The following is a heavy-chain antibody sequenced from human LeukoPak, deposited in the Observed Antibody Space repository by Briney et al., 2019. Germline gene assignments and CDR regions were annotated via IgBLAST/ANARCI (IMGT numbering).Heavy chain of an antibody. CDR2: ISGSGGST. J-gene: IGHJ4*02. CDR1: GFTFSGYA. Sequence: PGGSLRLSCAASGFTFSGYAMSWVRQAPGKGLEWVSAISGSGGSTYYVDSVKGRFTISRDNSKNTLYLQMNSLRAEDTAVYYCAKEPLRYFDWLLPYFDYWGQGTLVTVSS. CDR3: AKEPLRYFDWLLPYFDY. V-gene: IGHV3-23*01. D-gene: IGHD3-9*01.